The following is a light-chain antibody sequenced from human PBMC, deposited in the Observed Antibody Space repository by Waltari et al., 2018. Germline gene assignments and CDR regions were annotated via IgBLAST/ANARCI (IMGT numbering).Light chain of an antibody. J-gene: IGKJ4*01. V-gene: IGKV1-39*01. CDR2: AAS. Sequence: DVQLTQSPSSLAASVGDRVTLTCRASQSISDYLNWYQVQPGKAPKLLIYAASTLQSGVPSRFSGSGSGTHFTLTISSLQPEDSATYYCQQSYSVLGLTFGGGTKVEI. CDR1: QSISDY. CDR3: QQSYSVLGLT.